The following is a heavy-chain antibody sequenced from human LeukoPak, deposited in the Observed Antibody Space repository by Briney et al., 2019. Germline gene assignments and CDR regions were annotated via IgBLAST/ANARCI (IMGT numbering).Heavy chain of an antibody. CDR3: AREYCGGSCYLPY. Sequence: GGSLRLSCAASGFTFSSYAMHWVRQAPGKGLEWVAVISYDGSNKYYADSVKGRFTISRDNSKNTLYLQMNSLRAEDTAVYYCAREYCGGSCYLPYWGQGILVTVSS. CDR2: ISYDGSNK. J-gene: IGHJ4*02. V-gene: IGHV3-30-3*01. D-gene: IGHD2-15*01. CDR1: GFTFSSYA.